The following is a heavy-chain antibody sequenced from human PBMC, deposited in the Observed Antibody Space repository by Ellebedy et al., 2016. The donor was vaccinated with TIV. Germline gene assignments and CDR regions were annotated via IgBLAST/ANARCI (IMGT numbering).Heavy chain of an antibody. J-gene: IGHJ4*02. V-gene: IGHV1-69*13. CDR2: TIPIFKTT. CDR3: AKVGATRVANFEH. D-gene: IGHD1-26*01. CDR1: EGIFMNYG. Sequence: ASVKVSCXASEGIFMNYGLTWVRQAPGQGLEWIGGTIPIFKTTRYAQKFQGRVTITADESAGTVYMELRSLRSDDTAVYYCAKVGATRVANFEHWGQGTLVTVFS.